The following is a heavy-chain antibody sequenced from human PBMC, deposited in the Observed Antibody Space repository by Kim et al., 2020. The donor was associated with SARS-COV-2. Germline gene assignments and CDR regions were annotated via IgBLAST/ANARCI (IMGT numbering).Heavy chain of an antibody. Sequence: ASVKVSCKASGYTFTSYAMHWVRQAPGQRLEGMGWINAGNGNTKYSQKFQGRVTITRDTSASTAYMELSSLRSEDTAVYYCAVNSGSYSDAFDIWGQGTMVTVSS. V-gene: IGHV1-3*01. D-gene: IGHD1-26*01. CDR1: GYTFTSYA. CDR3: AVNSGSYSDAFDI. CDR2: INAGNGNT. J-gene: IGHJ3*02.